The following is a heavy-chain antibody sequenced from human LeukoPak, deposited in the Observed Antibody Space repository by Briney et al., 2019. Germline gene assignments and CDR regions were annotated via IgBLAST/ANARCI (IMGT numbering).Heavy chain of an antibody. Sequence: GGSLRLSCAASGFTFSSYGMHWVRQAPGRGLEWVAVISYDGSNKYYADSVKGRFTISRDNSKNTVYLQMNSLRTEDTAVYYCAKGPAPYGDYLDYWGQGTLVTVSS. D-gene: IGHD4-17*01. CDR1: GFTFSSYG. CDR2: ISYDGSNK. J-gene: IGHJ4*02. V-gene: IGHV3-30*18. CDR3: AKGPAPYGDYLDY.